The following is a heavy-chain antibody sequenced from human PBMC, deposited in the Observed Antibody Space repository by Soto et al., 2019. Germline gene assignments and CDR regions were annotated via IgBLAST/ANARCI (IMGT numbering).Heavy chain of an antibody. D-gene: IGHD3-22*01. CDR1: GGSISSGDYY. CDR2: IYYSGST. V-gene: IGHV4-30-4*01. Sequence: PSETLSLTCTVSGGSISSGDYYWSWIRQPPGKGLEWIGYIYYSGSTYYNPSLKSRVTISVDTSKNQFSLKLSSVTAADTAVYYCARDRRDSSGYSYWGQGTLVTASS. CDR3: ARDRRDSSGYSY. J-gene: IGHJ4*02.